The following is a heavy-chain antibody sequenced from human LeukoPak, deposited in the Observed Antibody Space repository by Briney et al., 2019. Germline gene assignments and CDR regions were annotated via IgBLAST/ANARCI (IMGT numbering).Heavy chain of an antibody. D-gene: IGHD2-2*02. Sequence: SETLSLTCTVSGGSISSSSYYWGWIRQPPGKGLEWIGSIYYSGSTYYNPSLKSRVTISVDTSKNQFSLKLSSVTAADTAVYYRARPPYTHGMDVWGQGTTVTVSS. V-gene: IGHV4-39*01. J-gene: IGHJ6*02. CDR2: IYYSGST. CDR1: GGSISSSSYY. CDR3: ARPPYTHGMDV.